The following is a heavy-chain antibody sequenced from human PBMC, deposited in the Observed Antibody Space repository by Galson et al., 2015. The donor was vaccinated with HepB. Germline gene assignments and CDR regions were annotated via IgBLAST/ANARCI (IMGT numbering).Heavy chain of an antibody. CDR1: GFTFSSYA. CDR3: ARDQGYYDFWSGYWSGGGWFDP. CDR2: ISYDGSNK. J-gene: IGHJ5*02. V-gene: IGHV3-30-3*01. D-gene: IGHD3-3*01. Sequence: SLRLSCAASGFTFSSYAMHWVRQAPGKGLEWVAVISYDGSNKYYADSVKGRFTISRDNSKNTLYLQMNSLRAEDTAVYYCARDQGYYDFWSGYWSGGGWFDPWGQGTLVTVSS.